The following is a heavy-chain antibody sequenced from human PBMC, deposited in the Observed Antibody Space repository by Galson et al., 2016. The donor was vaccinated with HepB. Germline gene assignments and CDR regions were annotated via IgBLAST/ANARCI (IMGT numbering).Heavy chain of an antibody. CDR2: IYHSGET. Sequence: SETLSLTCAVSGGSISSSLWWSWVRQPPGKGLEWIGEIYHSGETNYNPSFKSRVTISGDRSKNQFSLKLISVTAADTAVYFCARDRYSDSWGQGILVTVSS. V-gene: IGHV4-4*02. CDR1: GGSISSSLW. J-gene: IGHJ4*02. CDR3: ARDRYSDS.